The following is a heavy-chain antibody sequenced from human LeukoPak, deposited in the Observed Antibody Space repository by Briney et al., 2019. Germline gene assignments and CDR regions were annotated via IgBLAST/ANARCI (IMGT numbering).Heavy chain of an antibody. CDR3: ARVKDFWSGYYFFDY. CDR2: INHSGST. Sequence: SETLSLTCAVYGGSFSGYYWSWIRQPPGKGLEWIGEINHSGSTNYNPSLKSRVTISVDTSKNQFSLKLSSVTAADTAVYYCARVKDFWSGYYFFDYWGQGTLVTVSS. J-gene: IGHJ4*02. V-gene: IGHV4-34*01. D-gene: IGHD3-3*01. CDR1: GGSFSGYY.